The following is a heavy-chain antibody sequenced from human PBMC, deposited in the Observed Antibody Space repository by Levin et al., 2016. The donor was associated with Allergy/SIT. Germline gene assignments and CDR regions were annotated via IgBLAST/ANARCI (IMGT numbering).Heavy chain of an antibody. CDR1: VASSVIL. Sequence: SETLSSPALSLVASSVILLELDPAVPREGTGVDWVCFYSGSTNYNPSLKSRVTMSVDTSKNQFSLKMISVTAADTAVYYCARDNFRPTTRYFFDFWGPGATVTVAS. CDR3: ARDNFRPTTRYFFDF. J-gene: IGHJ6*02. D-gene: IGHD1-14*01. CDR2: FYSGST. V-gene: IGHV4-59*01.